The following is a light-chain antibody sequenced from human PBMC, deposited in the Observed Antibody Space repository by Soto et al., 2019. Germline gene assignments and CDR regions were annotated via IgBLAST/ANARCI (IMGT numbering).Light chain of an antibody. CDR2: GAS. CDR3: QHFNNWPPWT. V-gene: IGKV3-15*01. CDR1: QSVGSN. Sequence: EIVMTQSPATLSVSPGERATLSCRASQSVGSNLAWYQQKPGQAPRLLIYGASTRATGIPARFSGSGSGTEFTLTISSLQSEDSAVYYCQHFNNWPPWTFGQGTKVEIK. J-gene: IGKJ1*01.